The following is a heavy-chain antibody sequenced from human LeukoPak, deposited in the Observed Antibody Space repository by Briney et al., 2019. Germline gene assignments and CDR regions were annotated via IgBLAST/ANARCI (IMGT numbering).Heavy chain of an antibody. V-gene: IGHV3-53*01. CDR1: GFTVSSNY. CDR2: IYSGGST. D-gene: IGHD3-16*01. CDR3: AKSNLWDGDLYDAYDV. Sequence: GGSLRLSCAASGFTVSSNYMSWVRQAPGEGLEWVSVIYSGGSTYYADSVKGRLTISRDTSKNTLYLQMNSLRAEDTAVYYCAKSNLWDGDLYDAYDVWGQGAMVTVSS. J-gene: IGHJ3*01.